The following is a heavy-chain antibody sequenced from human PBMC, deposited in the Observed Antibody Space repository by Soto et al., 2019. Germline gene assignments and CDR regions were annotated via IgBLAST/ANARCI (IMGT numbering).Heavy chain of an antibody. Sequence: ASVKVSCKASGYTFTGYYMHWVRQAPGQGLEWMGIINPSGGSTSYAQKFQGRVTMTRDTSTSTVYMELSSLRSEDTAVYYCARDYSGYSYGRYFDYWGQGTLVTVSS. CDR2: INPSGGST. J-gene: IGHJ4*02. CDR3: ARDYSGYSYGRYFDY. V-gene: IGHV1-46*01. D-gene: IGHD5-18*01. CDR1: GYTFTGYY.